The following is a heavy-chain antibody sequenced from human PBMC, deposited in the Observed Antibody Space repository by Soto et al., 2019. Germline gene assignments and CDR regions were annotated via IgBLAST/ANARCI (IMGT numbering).Heavy chain of an antibody. CDR3: ARWLGYGPHFDY. J-gene: IGHJ4*02. CDR1: GGSISSGDYY. CDR2: MYYSGSS. Sequence: QVQLQESGPGLVKPSQTLSLTCTVSGGSISSGDYYWSWIRQPPGKGLEWIGYMYYSGSSYYNPSLKSRVTISGDMSKNQFSLKLSSVTAADTAVYYCARWLGYGPHFDYWGQGTLVTVSS. V-gene: IGHV4-30-4*01. D-gene: IGHD5-12*01.